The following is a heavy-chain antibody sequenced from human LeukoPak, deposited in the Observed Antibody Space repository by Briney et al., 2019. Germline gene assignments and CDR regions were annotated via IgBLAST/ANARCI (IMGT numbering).Heavy chain of an antibody. Sequence: PGGSLRLSCTASGFTFGDYAVSWFRQAPGQGLEWVGFIRNKAFGGSTEYAASVKGRFTISRDDSEGIAYLQMNSLKSEDTAVYYCTRDEYGSGGPFDPWGQGTLVTVSS. J-gene: IGHJ5*02. CDR2: IRNKAFGGST. CDR3: TRDEYGSGGPFDP. CDR1: GFTFGDYA. V-gene: IGHV3-49*03. D-gene: IGHD3-10*01.